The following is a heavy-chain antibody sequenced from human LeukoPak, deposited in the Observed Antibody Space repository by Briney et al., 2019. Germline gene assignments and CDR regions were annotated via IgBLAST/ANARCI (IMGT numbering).Heavy chain of an antibody. J-gene: IGHJ4*02. V-gene: IGHV3-23*01. D-gene: IGHD2-15*01. Sequence: GGSLRLSCAASGFTFSSYWMHWVRQAPGKGLEWVSAISGSGGSTYYADSVKGRFTISRDNSKNTLYLQMNSLRAEDTAVYFCAKEAPSSYYCSGGSCYSEHYDYWGQGTLVTVSS. CDR1: GFTFSSYW. CDR3: AKEAPSSYYCSGGSCYSEHYDY. CDR2: ISGSGGST.